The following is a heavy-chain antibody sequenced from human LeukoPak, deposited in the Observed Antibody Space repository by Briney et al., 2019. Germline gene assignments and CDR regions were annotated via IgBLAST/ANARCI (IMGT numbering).Heavy chain of an antibody. J-gene: IGHJ4*02. V-gene: IGHV3-23*01. CDR2: ISGSGGST. Sequence: GGSLRLFCAASGFTFSSYAMSWVRQAPGKGLEWVSAISGSGGSTYYADSVKGRFTISRDNSKNTLYLQMNSLRAEDTAVYYCAKDRNSGSYFGYWGQGTLVTVSS. CDR1: GFTFSSYA. D-gene: IGHD1-26*01. CDR3: AKDRNSGSYFGY.